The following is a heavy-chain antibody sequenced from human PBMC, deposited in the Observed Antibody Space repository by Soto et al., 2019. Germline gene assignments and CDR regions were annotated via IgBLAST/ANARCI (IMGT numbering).Heavy chain of an antibody. Sequence: GGSLRLSCAASGFTFSGYAMSWVRQSPGKGLEWVSAVSGTGGSTYHADSVKGRFTISRDNSKNTLYLQMNSLRAEDTAVYYCAKYSSSSGSYYYYDMDVWGQGTTVTVSS. D-gene: IGHD6-6*01. J-gene: IGHJ6*02. CDR2: VSGTGGST. CDR1: GFTFSGYA. V-gene: IGHV3-23*01. CDR3: AKYSSSSGSYYYYDMDV.